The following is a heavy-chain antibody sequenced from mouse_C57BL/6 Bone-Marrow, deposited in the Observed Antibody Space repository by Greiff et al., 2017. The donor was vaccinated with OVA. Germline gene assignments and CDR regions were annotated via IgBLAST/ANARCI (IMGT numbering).Heavy chain of an antibody. CDR3: ARAYYSNPYAMDY. CDR1: GFTFSSYA. J-gene: IGHJ4*01. CDR2: ISDGGSYT. D-gene: IGHD2-5*01. Sequence: EVQVVESGGGLVKPGGSLKLSCAASGFTFSSYAMSWVRQTPEKRLEWVATISDGGSYTYYPDNVKGRFTISRDNAKNNLYLQMSHLKSEDTAMYYCARAYYSNPYAMDYWGQGTSVTVSS. V-gene: IGHV5-4*01.